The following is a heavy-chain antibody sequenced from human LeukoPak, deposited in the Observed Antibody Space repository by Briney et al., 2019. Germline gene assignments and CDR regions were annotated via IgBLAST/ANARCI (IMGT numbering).Heavy chain of an antibody. D-gene: IGHD4-23*01. CDR2: VYFSGST. CDR3: ATGEQYGGGDVFDI. J-gene: IGHJ3*02. Sequence: TASETLSLTCGVSGASIGSYYWNWIRQPPGKGLEWIGYVYFSGSTNYNPSLKSRVTISVDTSKNHISLKLRSVTAADTALYYCATGEQYGGGDVFDIWGQGTMVSVSS. V-gene: IGHV4-59*01. CDR1: GASIGSYY.